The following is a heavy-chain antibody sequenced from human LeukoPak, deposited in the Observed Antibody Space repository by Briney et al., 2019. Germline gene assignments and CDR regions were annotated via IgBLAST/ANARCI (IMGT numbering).Heavy chain of an antibody. V-gene: IGHV3-23*01. CDR1: GFTFSSYA. J-gene: IGHJ5*02. Sequence: GGSLRLSCPASGFTFSSYAMSWVRQAPGKGLEWVSAISGSGGSTYYADSVKGRFTISRDNSKNTLYLQMNSLRAEDTAVYSCARGADGVSSNSRGWFDPWGQGTLVTVSS. D-gene: IGHD2-15*01. CDR3: ARGADGVSSNSRGWFDP. CDR2: ISGSGGST.